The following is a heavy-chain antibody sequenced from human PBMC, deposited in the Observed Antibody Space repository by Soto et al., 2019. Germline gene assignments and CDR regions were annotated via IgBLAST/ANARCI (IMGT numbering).Heavy chain of an antibody. V-gene: IGHV3-53*01. Sequence: GGSLRLSCAASGFTFTRYSMNWVRQAPGKGLEWVAVVSIGGSTHYADSVRGRFTISRDNSKNTLSLQMNSLTAEDTAVYFCATRRGAGGHFDYWGQGALVTVSS. CDR2: VSIGGST. CDR1: GFTFTRYS. J-gene: IGHJ4*02. D-gene: IGHD2-15*01. CDR3: ATRRGAGGHFDY.